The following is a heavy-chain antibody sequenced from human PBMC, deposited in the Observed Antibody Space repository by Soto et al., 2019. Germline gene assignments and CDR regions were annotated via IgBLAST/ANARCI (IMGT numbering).Heavy chain of an antibody. V-gene: IGHV1-3*01. CDR2: INAGNGNT. D-gene: IGHD2-21*01. Sequence: ASVKVSCKASGYTFTSYGISWVRQAPGQRLEWMGWINAGNGNTKYSQKFQGRVTITRDTSASTAYMELSSLRSEDTAVYYCARDRTNSYYYYYYMDVWGKGTTVTVSS. CDR1: GYTFTSYG. J-gene: IGHJ6*03. CDR3: ARDRTNSYYYYYYMDV.